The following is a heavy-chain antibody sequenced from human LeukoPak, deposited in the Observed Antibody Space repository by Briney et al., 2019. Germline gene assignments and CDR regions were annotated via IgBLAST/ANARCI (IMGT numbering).Heavy chain of an antibody. CDR3: VKGYCSSTSCYAFDY. CDR2: ISSNGGST. D-gene: IGHD2-2*01. CDR1: GFIFSSYA. J-gene: IGHJ4*02. V-gene: IGHV3-64D*09. Sequence: GGSLRLSCSASGFIFSSYAMHWVRQAPGKGLEYVSGISSNGGSTYYADSVKGRFTISRDNSKNTLYLQMSSLRGGDTAVYYCVKGYCSSTSCYAFDYWGQGTLVTVSS.